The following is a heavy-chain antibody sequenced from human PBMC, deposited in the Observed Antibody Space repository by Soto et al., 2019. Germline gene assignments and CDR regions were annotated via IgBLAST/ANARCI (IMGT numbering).Heavy chain of an antibody. D-gene: IGHD3-10*01. CDR2: AYFSGST. V-gene: IGHV4-39*07. Sequence: SETLSLTCTVSGGSISSSSHYWGWIRQPPGKGLEWIGTAYFSGSTYYNPSLKSRVTISVDKSKNQFSLKLSSVTAADTAVYYCARDEALSHGMDVWGQGTTVTVSS. CDR1: GGSISSSSHY. CDR3: ARDEALSHGMDV. J-gene: IGHJ6*02.